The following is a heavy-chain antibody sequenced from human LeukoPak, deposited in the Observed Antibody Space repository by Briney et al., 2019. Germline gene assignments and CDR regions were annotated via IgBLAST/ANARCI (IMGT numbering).Heavy chain of an antibody. Sequence: QTGGSLRLSCAASGFTFSSYWMHWVRQGPGKGLVWVSRINSDGSSIMYADFVKGRFTISRDNAKNTLYLQINSLRAEDTAVYYCAKVEMALVVRGAFDIWGLGTMVTVSS. CDR1: GFTFSSYW. J-gene: IGHJ3*02. CDR3: AKVEMALVVRGAFDI. D-gene: IGHD5-24*01. CDR2: INSDGSSI. V-gene: IGHV3-74*03.